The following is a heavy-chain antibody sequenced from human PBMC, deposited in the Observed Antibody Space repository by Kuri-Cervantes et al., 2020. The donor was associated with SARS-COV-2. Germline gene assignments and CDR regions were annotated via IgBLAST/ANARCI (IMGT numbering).Heavy chain of an antibody. CDR1: GFTFSYYG. J-gene: IGHJ4*02. V-gene: IGHV3-21*01. Sequence: GESLKISCATSGFTFSYYGVHWVRQAPGKGLEWVSSISSSSSYIYYADSVKGRFTISRDNAKNSLYLQMNSLRAEDTAVYYCASPVCSSTSCYETAGYWGQGTLVTVSS. CDR2: ISSSSSYI. D-gene: IGHD2-2*01. CDR3: ASPVCSSTSCYETAGY.